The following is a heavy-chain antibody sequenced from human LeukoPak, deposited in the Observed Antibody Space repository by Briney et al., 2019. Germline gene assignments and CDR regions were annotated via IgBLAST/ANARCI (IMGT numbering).Heavy chain of an antibody. V-gene: IGHV4-59*01. CDR1: GGSIGGYY. CDR2: IYYTGNT. Sequence: SETLSLTCTVSGGSIGGYYWNWIRQSPEKGLECIGYIYYTGNTDYNPSLKSRVTISVDTSKNQFSLKLSSVTAADTAVYYCARDRVPREYYHRSLADAFDIWGRGTLVTVSS. D-gene: IGHD2/OR15-2a*01. J-gene: IGHJ3*02. CDR3: ARDRVPREYYHRSLADAFDI.